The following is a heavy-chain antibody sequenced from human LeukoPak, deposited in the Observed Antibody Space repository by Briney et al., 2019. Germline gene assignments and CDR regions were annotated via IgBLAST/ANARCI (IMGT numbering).Heavy chain of an antibody. CDR2: ISRGGSDI. V-gene: IGHV3-48*03. CDR1: GFTSSNYE. J-gene: IGHJ4*02. D-gene: IGHD4-23*01. CDR3: ARAQLLRLENFLDY. Sequence: GGSLRLSCAASGFTSSNYEMNWVRQAPGQGLDGVSYISRGGSDIYYADSVKGRFTISSDNAKNSVYLQMNSLRAEDTAVYYCARAQLLRLENFLDYWGQGTLVTVSS.